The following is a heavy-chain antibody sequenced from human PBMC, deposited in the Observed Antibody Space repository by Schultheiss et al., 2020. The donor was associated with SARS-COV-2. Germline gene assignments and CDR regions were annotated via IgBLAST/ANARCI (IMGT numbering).Heavy chain of an antibody. CDR1: GFTLSNYD. D-gene: IGHD3-16*02. Sequence: GGSLRLSCAASGFTLSNYDMHWVRQPTGKGLEWVSAIGTAGDTYYQGSVKGRFTISRENAKNSLYLQMNSLRAGDTAVYYCARGHYDYVWGSYRPYWYFDLWGRGTLVTVSS. V-gene: IGHV3-13*01. J-gene: IGHJ2*01. CDR3: ARGHYDYVWGSYRPYWYFDL. CDR2: IGTAGDT.